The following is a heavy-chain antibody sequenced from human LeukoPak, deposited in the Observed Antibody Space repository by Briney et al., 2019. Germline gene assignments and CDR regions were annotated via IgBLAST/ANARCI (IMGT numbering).Heavy chain of an antibody. V-gene: IGHV1-18*01. CDR1: GYTFTSYG. J-gene: IGHJ6*03. CDR2: ISAYNGNT. Sequence: ASVKVSCKASGYTFTSYGISWVRQAPGQGLEWMGWISAYNGNTHYAQKLQGRVTMTTDTSTSTAYMELRSLRSDDTAVYYCARDMGEDYYYYYYMDVWGKGTTVTISS. D-gene: IGHD3-16*01. CDR3: ARDMGEDYYYYYYMDV.